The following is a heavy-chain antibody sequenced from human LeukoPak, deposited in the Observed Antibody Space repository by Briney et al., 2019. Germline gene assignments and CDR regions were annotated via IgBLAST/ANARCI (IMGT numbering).Heavy chain of an antibody. CDR2: INPNSGDT. J-gene: IGHJ6*03. Sequence: GASVKVSCKASGYTFTGYYMHWVRQAPGQGLEWMGWINPNSGDTHYAQNFQARVTMTRDTSISTAYMELSSLRSEDTAVYYCARVLKGFGAADLFYYYYYYYMDVWGKGTTVTISS. V-gene: IGHV1-2*02. CDR3: ARVLKGFGAADLFYYYYYYYMDV. CDR1: GYTFTGYY. D-gene: IGHD6-13*01.